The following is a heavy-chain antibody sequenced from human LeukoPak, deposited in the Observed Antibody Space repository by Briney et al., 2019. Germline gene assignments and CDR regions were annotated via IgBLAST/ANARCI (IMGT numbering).Heavy chain of an antibody. CDR1: GGSISSSPYY. V-gene: IGHV4-39*07. CDR3: ARRSISGFGSPNSFDY. Sequence: SETLSLTCTVSGGSISSSPYYWGWIRQPPGKGLEWIGSIYYSGTTHYSPSLESRVTISVDTSKNQFSLKLSSVTAADTAVHYCARRSISGFGSPNSFDYWGQGTLVTVSS. D-gene: IGHD3-10*01. CDR2: IYYSGTT. J-gene: IGHJ4*02.